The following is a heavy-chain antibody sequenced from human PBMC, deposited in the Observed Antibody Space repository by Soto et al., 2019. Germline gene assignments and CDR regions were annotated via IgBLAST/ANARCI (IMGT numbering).Heavy chain of an antibody. CDR3: ARHYYYDSSGSYYGMDV. CDR1: GFTFSSYW. Sequence: GESLKISCAASGFTFSSYWMSWVRQAPGKGLEWVANIKEDGSQKNYVDSVKGRFTISRDNAKKSLYLQMDSLRAEDTAVYYCARHYYYDSSGSYYGMDVWGQGTAVTVSS. V-gene: IGHV3-7*04. J-gene: IGHJ6*02. CDR2: IKEDGSQK. D-gene: IGHD3-22*01.